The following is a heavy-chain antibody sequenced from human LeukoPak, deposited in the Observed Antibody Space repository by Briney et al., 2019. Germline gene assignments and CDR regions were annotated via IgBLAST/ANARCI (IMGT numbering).Heavy chain of an antibody. J-gene: IGHJ6*02. CDR2: FDPEDGET. D-gene: IGHD7-27*01. CDR3: ATWSQTGVHYYYGMDV. Sequence: ASVTVSCKVSGYTLTELSMHWVRQAPGKGLEWMGGFDPEDGETIYAQKFQGRVTMTEDTSTDTAYMELSSLRSEDTAVYYSATWSQTGVHYYYGMDVWGQGTTVTVSS. CDR1: GYTLTELS. V-gene: IGHV1-24*01.